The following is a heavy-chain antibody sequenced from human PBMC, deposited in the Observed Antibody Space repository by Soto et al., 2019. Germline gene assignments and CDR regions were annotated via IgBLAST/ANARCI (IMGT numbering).Heavy chain of an antibody. CDR2: INTDGGSS. Sequence: EVQLVESGGDLVQPGGSLRLSCAASGFTFSGHRMHWVRQVPGKGLEWVSRINTDGGSSAYADSVKGRFTISRDNAKNTLYLQVNGLRAEDTAVYYCAREAGYCSRTSCYRRAFDTWGQGTTVTVSS. V-gene: IGHV3-74*03. J-gene: IGHJ3*02. CDR1: GFTFSGHR. CDR3: AREAGYCSRTSCYRRAFDT. D-gene: IGHD2-2*01.